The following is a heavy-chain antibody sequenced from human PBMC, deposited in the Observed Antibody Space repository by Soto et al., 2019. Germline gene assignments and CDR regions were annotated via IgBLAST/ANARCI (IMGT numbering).Heavy chain of an antibody. J-gene: IGHJ4*02. V-gene: IGHV5-51*07. CDR3: ARRVYGYSYAD. CDR2: IYPGDSDT. Sequence: GESLKISCKASGYSFTTYWVGWVHQMPGKGLEWMGIIYPGDSDTRYSPSFQGQVTISADKSISTAYLQWSSLKASDTAIYYCARRVYGYSYADWGQGTLVTVSS. CDR1: GYSFTTYW. D-gene: IGHD5-18*01.